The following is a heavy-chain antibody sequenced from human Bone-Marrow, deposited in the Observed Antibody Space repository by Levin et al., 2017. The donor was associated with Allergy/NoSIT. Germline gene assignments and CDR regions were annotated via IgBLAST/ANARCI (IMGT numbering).Heavy chain of an antibody. D-gene: IGHD3-22*01. CDR2: IIPVFGSP. Sequence: SVKVSCKASGDTFNIDGISWVRQAPGQGLEWMGGIIPVFGSPAYAQKFQGRVTITADESTKTAYMELTSLRSDDTGVYYCARDYDNFGYRRLDAWGQGTLLTVSS. V-gene: IGHV1-69*13. CDR1: GDTFNIDG. CDR3: ARDYDNFGYRRLDA. J-gene: IGHJ5*02.